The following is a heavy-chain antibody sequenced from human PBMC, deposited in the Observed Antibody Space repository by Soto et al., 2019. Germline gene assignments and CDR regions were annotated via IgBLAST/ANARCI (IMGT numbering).Heavy chain of an antibody. Sequence: GGSLRLSCAASGFTFSSYAMHWVRQAPGKGLEYVSAISSNGGSTYYANSVKGRFTISRDNSKNTLYLQMGSLRAEDMAVYYCARDDEDSSSSGDAFDIWGQGTMVTVSS. CDR1: GFTFSSYA. D-gene: IGHD6-6*01. V-gene: IGHV3-64*01. CDR2: ISSNGGST. CDR3: ARDDEDSSSSGDAFDI. J-gene: IGHJ3*02.